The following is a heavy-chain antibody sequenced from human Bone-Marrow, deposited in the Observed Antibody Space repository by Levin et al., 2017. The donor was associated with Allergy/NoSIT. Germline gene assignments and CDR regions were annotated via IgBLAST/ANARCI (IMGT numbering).Heavy chain of an antibody. CDR3: ARTGEWAGQWYPPRYFDY. D-gene: IGHD3-16*01. J-gene: IGHJ4*02. CDR1: GGSISSSNW. CDR2: IYHSGST. V-gene: IGHV4-4*02. Sequence: SETLSLTCAVSGGSISSSNWWSWVRQPPGKGLEWIGEIYHSGSTNYNPSLKSRVTISVDKSKNQFSLKLSSVTAADTAVYYCARTGEWAGQWYPPRYFDYWGQGTLVTVSS.